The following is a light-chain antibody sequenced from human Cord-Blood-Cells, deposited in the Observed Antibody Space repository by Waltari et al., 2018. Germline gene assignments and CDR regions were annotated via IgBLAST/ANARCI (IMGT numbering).Light chain of an antibody. V-gene: IGKV1-5*01. J-gene: IGKJ1*01. CDR3: QQYNSYWA. CDR1: QSISSW. Sequence: DIQMTQSPSTLSASVGDRVTITCRASQSISSWLAWYQQKPGKAPKLLIYDASSLESGVPSRFSGSGSGTEVTLTIISLQPDDLSTYYCQQYNSYWAFGQGTKVEIK. CDR2: DAS.